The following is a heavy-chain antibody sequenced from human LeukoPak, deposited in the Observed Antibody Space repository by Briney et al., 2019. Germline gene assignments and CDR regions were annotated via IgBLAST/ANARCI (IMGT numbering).Heavy chain of an antibody. J-gene: IGHJ5*02. CDR2: IYYSGST. Sequence: SETLSLTCTVSGGSISSGDYYWSWIRQPPGKGLEWIGYIYYSGSTYYNPSLKSRVTISVDTSKNQFSLKLSSVTAADTAVYYCARVSLGETVAEGLWFDPWGQGTLVTVSS. D-gene: IGHD1-1*01. CDR3: ARVSLGETVAEGLWFDP. V-gene: IGHV4-30-4*08. CDR1: GGSISSGDYY.